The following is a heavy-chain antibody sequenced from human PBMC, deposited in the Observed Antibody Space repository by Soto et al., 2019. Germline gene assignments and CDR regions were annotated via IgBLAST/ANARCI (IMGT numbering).Heavy chain of an antibody. D-gene: IGHD1-20*01. CDR3: ARDKITGILDY. J-gene: IGHJ4*02. CDR1: GYTLTETS. V-gene: IGHV1-24*01. CDR2: SNPEDGET. Sequence: GASVKVSCKVSGYTLTETSIHWVRQAPGIGLEWMGGSNPEDGETIYAQKVQGRVIMTEDTSTDTAYMELSSLRSEDTAVYYCARDKITGILDYWGQGTLVTVSS.